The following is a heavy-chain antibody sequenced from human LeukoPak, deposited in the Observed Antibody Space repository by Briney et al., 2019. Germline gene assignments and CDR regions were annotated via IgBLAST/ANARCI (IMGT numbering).Heavy chain of an antibody. J-gene: IGHJ3*02. V-gene: IGHV3-30*18. Sequence: GGSLRLSCAASGFTFSSYGMHWVRQAPGKGLEWVAVISYDGSNKYYADSVKGRFTISRDNSKNTLYLQMNSLRAEDTAVYYCAKAPTMIDDAFDIWGQGTMVTVSS. D-gene: IGHD3-22*01. CDR2: ISYDGSNK. CDR3: AKAPTMIDDAFDI. CDR1: GFTFSSYG.